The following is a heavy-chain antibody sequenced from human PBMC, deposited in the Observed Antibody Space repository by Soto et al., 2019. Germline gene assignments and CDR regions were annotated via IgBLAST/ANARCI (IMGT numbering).Heavy chain of an antibody. V-gene: IGHV3-23*01. CDR3: ASRYCSSTSCGPGLFDS. Sequence: TGGSLRLSCAASGFTFSSYVMSWVRQAPGKGLEWVSAISNSGGNTYYADSVKGRFTISRDNSKNTLYLKMNSLRVEDTAVYYCASRYCSSTSCGPGLFDSWGQGTLVTVSS. CDR2: ISNSGGNT. J-gene: IGHJ4*02. CDR1: GFTFSSYV. D-gene: IGHD2-2*01.